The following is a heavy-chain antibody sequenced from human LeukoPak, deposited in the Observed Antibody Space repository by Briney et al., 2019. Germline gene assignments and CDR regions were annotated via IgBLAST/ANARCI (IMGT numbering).Heavy chain of an antibody. J-gene: IGHJ3*01. CDR2: IKADGSVK. CDR1: GFTFSTFW. Sequence: GGSLRLSCAASGFTFSTFWMSWVRQAPGKGLEWVANIKADGSVKHYIDSMEGRFSISRDNARSSLYLQMNSLRAEDTAVYYCVRDSDYQRISTDRFAHYDALDFWGHGTMVTVSS. D-gene: IGHD2/OR15-2a*01. CDR3: VRDSDYQRISTDRFAHYDALDF. V-gene: IGHV3-7*01.